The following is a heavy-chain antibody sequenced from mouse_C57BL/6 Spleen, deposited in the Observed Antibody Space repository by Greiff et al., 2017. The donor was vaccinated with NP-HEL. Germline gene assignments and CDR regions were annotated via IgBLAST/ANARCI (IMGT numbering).Heavy chain of an antibody. D-gene: IGHD1-1*02. CDR2: IDPEDGET. V-gene: IGHV14-2*01. J-gene: IGHJ4*01. Sequence: VQLQQSGAELVKPGASVKLSCTASGFNIKDYYMHWVKQRTEQGLEWIGRIDPEDGETKYAPNFQGKATITADTSSNTAYLQLSSLTSEDTAVYYCARVAPNAMDYWGQGTSVTVSS. CDR3: ARVAPNAMDY. CDR1: GFNIKDYY.